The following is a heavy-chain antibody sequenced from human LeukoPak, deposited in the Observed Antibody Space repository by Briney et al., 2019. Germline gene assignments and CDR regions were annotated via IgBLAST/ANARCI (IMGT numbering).Heavy chain of an antibody. CDR2: INPSDGKT. CDR1: GYTFTNYY. D-gene: IGHD6-19*01. Sequence: ASVKVSCKASGYTFTNYYMHWVRQAPGQGLEWMGIINPSDGKTSYAQKFQGRVTMTRDTSTSTVYMELSSLRSEDTAVYYCARDNSGWSVDYWGQGTLVTVTS. CDR3: ARDNSGWSVDY. J-gene: IGHJ4*02. V-gene: IGHV1-46*01.